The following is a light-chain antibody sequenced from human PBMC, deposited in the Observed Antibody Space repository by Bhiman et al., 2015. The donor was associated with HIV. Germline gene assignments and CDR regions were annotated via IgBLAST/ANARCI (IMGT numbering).Light chain of an antibody. CDR1: NLASKY. CDR2: QDT. J-gene: IGLJ2*01. CDR3: QVWDNSIVL. Sequence: SYELTQPPAVSVSPGQTARISCSGDNLASKYVCWYQQKAGQSPVLLIHQDTRRPSGIPERFSGSSSGNTATLTISATQAMDEGDYYCQVWDNSIVLFGGGTKVTVL. V-gene: IGLV3-1*01.